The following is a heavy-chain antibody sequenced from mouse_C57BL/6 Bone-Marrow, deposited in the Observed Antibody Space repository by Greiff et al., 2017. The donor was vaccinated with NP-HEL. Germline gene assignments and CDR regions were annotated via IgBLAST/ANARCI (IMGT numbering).Heavy chain of an antibody. Sequence: VQLVESGAELARPGASVKMSCKASGYTFTSYTMHWVKQRPGQGLEWIGYINPSSGYTKYNQKFKDKATLTADKSSSTAYMQLSSLTSEDSAVYYCARWAGAYAMDYWGQGTSVTVSS. J-gene: IGHJ4*01. CDR1: GYTFTSYT. CDR2: INPSSGYT. V-gene: IGHV1-4*01. CDR3: ARWAGAYAMDY.